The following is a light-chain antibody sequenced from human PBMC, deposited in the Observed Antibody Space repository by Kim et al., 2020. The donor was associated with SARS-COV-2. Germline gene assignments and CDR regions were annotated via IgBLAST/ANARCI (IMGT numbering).Light chain of an antibody. CDR1: QSVSSSN. J-gene: IGKJ4*01. Sequence: SPGERAHLSCRASQSVSSSNLAWYQQKPGQPPRLLMYDASSRATGIPDRFSGSGSGTDFTLTISRLEPEDFAVYYCQQYGSTPLTFGGGTKVDIK. CDR2: DAS. V-gene: IGKV3-20*01. CDR3: QQYGSTPLT.